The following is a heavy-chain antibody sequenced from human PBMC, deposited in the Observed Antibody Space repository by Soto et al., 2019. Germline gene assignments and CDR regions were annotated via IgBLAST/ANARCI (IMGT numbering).Heavy chain of an antibody. CDR2: IYYSGST. Sequence: QLQLQESGPGLVKPSETLSLTCTVSGGSISSSSYYWGWIRQPTGKGLEWIGSIYYSGSTYYNPSLKSRVTISVDTAKNQFSLKLSSVTAADTAVYYCARHVAAAGTRWFDPWGQGTLVTVSS. J-gene: IGHJ5*02. CDR3: ARHVAAAGTRWFDP. V-gene: IGHV4-39*01. CDR1: GGSISSSSYY. D-gene: IGHD6-13*01.